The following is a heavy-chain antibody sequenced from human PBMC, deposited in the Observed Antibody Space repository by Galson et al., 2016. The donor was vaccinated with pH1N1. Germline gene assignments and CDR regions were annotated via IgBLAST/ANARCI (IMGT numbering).Heavy chain of an antibody. CDR2: FDPEDGET. V-gene: IGHV1-24*01. CDR3: ATEIFGGDAFDI. D-gene: IGHD3-3*01. J-gene: IGHJ3*02. Sequence: SVKVSCKVSGYTRTELSMHWVRQAPGKGLEWMGGFDPEDGETNYAQKFQGSVTMTENTSTDTAYMELSSLRSEDTAVYYCATEIFGGDAFDIWGQGTMVNVSS. CDR1: GYTRTELS.